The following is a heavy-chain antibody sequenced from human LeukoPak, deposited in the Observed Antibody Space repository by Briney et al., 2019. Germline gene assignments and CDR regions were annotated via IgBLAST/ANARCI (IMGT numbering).Heavy chain of an antibody. CDR2: ISSTTYT. CDR1: GFTFSVYS. J-gene: IGHJ6*02. Sequence: GGSLRLSCAASGFTFSVYSMSWIRQAPERGLEWVSSISSTTYTYYADSVKGRFTISRDNSKNSLYLQMNSLTAEDTALYYCARDGSGWSRDVWGQGTTVTVSS. D-gene: IGHD6-19*01. V-gene: IGHV3-21*01. CDR3: ARDGSGWSRDV.